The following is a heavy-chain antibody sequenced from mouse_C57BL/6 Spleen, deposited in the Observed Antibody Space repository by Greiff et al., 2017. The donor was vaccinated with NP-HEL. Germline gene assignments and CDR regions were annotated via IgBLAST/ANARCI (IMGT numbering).Heavy chain of an antibody. CDR3: ARSGITTEDY. D-gene: IGHD1-1*01. CDR1: GYAFSSYW. J-gene: IGHJ2*01. CDR2: IYPGDGDT. Sequence: QVHVKQSGAELVKPGASVKLSCKASGYAFSSYWMNWVKQRPGKGLEWIGQIYPGDGDTNYNGKCKGKATLTAVKDASTAYMQLSSLTSEDSAVYFFARSGITTEDYWGQGTTLTVSS. V-gene: IGHV1-80*01.